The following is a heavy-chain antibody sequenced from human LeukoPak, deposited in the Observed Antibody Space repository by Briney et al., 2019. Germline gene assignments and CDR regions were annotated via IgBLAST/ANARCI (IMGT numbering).Heavy chain of an antibody. J-gene: IGHJ4*02. CDR1: GYTFTSYG. D-gene: IGHD3-3*01. CDR2: ISAYNGNT. CDR3: ARVDYDFWSGYFFDY. Sequence: ASVKVSCKASGYTFTSYGISWVRQAPGQGLEWMGWISAYNGNTNYAQKLQGRVTMTTDTSTSTAYIELRSLRSDDTAVYYCARVDYDFWSGYFFDYWGQGTLVTVSS. V-gene: IGHV1-18*01.